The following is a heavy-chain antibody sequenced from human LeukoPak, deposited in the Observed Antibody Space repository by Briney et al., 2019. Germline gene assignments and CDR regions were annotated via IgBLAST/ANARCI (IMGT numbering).Heavy chain of an antibody. Sequence: ASVKVSCKASGGTFSSYAISWVRQAPGQGLEWMGGITPIFGTARYAQKFQGRVTITADESTTTAYMELSSLRSEDTAVYYCARDSGLTTVTPKYYFDYWGQGTLVTVSS. CDR1: GGTFSSYA. V-gene: IGHV1-69*13. CDR2: ITPIFGTA. D-gene: IGHD4-17*01. J-gene: IGHJ4*02. CDR3: ARDSGLTTVTPKYYFDY.